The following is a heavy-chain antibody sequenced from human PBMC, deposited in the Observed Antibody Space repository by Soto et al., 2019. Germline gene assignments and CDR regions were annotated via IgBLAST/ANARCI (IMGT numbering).Heavy chain of an antibody. D-gene: IGHD3-10*01. V-gene: IGHV3-23*01. J-gene: IGHJ4*02. Sequence: VGSLRLSCAVSGFTFSNYAMSWVRQAPGKGLEWVSVISGSGGSTYYADSVKGRFTISRDNSKNTLYLQMNSLGAEDTAVYYCAGSGSYYKLDYWGQGTLVTVSS. CDR3: AGSGSYYKLDY. CDR2: ISGSGGST. CDR1: GFTFSNYA.